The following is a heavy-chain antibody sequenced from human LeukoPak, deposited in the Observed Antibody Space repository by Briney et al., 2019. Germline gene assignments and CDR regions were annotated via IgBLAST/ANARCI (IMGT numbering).Heavy chain of an antibody. J-gene: IGHJ4*02. V-gene: IGHV3-21*01. Sequence: PGGSLRLSCAASGFTFSSYSMNWVRQAPGKGLEWVSSISSSSSYIYYADSVKGRFTISRDNAKNTLYLQMNSLRAEDTAVYYCARGGPRGYCSGGSCYLFDYWGQGTLVTVSS. D-gene: IGHD2-15*01. CDR3: ARGGPRGYCSGGSCYLFDY. CDR2: ISSSSSYI. CDR1: GFTFSSYS.